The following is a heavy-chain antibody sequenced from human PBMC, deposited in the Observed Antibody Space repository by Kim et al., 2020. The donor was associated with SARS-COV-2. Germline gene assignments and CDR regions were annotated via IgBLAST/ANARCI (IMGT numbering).Heavy chain of an antibody. CDR3: ARERHSYGSGLDY. V-gene: IGHV3-33*01. Sequence: GGSLRLSCAASGFTFSSQGMHWVRQAPGKGLEWVAIIWSDGSNIDYADSVKGRFTISRDNFKNTLYLQMNSLRAEDTAVYYCARERHSYGSGLDYLGLGTLVTVSS. J-gene: IGHJ4*02. D-gene: IGHD3-10*01. CDR2: IWSDGSNI. CDR1: GFTFSSQG.